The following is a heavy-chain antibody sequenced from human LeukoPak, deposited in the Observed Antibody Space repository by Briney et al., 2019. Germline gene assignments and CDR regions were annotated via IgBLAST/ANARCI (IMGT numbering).Heavy chain of an antibody. J-gene: IGHJ6*02. CDR1: GYTFTSYG. CDR3: ARGRYMSDYGMDV. Sequence: ASVKVSCKASGYTFTSYGISWVRQAPGQGLEWMGWINPNSGGTNYAQKFQGWVTMTRDTSISTAYMELSRLRSDDTAVYYCARGRYMSDYGMDVWGQGTTVTVSS. V-gene: IGHV1-2*04. CDR2: INPNSGGT. D-gene: IGHD1-14*01.